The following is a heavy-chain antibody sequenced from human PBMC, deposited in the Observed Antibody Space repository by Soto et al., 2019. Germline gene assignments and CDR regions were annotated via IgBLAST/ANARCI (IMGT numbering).Heavy chain of an antibody. J-gene: IGHJ3*02. CDR1: GFTFSSYD. V-gene: IGHV3-23*01. CDR3: AKEDDAWTNGHFDI. CDR2: ISGSGGST. Sequence: EGQLLESGGGLVQPGGSLRLSCAASGFTFSSYDMSWVRQAPGKGLEWVSAISGSGGSTYYADSVKGRFTISRDNXTNPLYVQMNSLRGEDTAIYYCAKEDDAWTNGHFDIWGQGTMVTVSS. D-gene: IGHD2-8*01.